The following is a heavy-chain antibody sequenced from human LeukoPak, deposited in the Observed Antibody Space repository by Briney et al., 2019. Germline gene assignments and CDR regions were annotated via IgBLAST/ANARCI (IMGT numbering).Heavy chain of an antibody. J-gene: IGHJ5*02. CDR1: GYSFTSYW. D-gene: IGHD6-25*01. CDR3: ARLSGSAAILFDP. CDR2: IYPGDSGT. Sequence: GESLQISCKGSGYSFTSYWIGWVRQMPGKGLEWMGIIYPGDSGTRYSPSFQGQVTISADKSISTAYLQWSSLKAPDTAMYYCARLSGSAAILFDPWGQGTLVTVSS. V-gene: IGHV5-51*01.